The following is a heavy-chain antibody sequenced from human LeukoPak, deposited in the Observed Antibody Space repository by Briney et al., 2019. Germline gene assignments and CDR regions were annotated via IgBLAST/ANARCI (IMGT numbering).Heavy chain of an antibody. CDR1: GFTFSSYA. CDR3: ARVGIAVAGTPFDY. D-gene: IGHD6-19*01. CDR2: ISYDGSNK. V-gene: IGHV3-30-3*01. Sequence: GRSLRLSCAASGFTFSSYAMHWVRQAPGKGLEWAAVISYDGSNKYYADSVKGRFTISRDNSKNTLYLQMNSLRAEDAAVYYCARVGIAVAGTPFDYWGQGTLVTVSS. J-gene: IGHJ4*02.